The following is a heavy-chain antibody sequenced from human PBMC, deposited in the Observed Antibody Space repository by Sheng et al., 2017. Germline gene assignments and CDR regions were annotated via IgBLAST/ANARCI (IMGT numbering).Heavy chain of an antibody. Sequence: EVQLVESGGGLVQPGGSLRLSCAASGFIFSSYSMNWVRQAPGKGLEWVSYVSSGSSSIYYADSVKGRFTISRDNAKNSLYLQMNSLRAEDTAVYYCARDRSYSYGLDYWGQGTLVTVSS. CDR3: ARDRSYSYGLDY. D-gene: IGHD5-18*01. CDR1: GFIFSSYS. J-gene: IGHJ4*02. V-gene: IGHV3-48*01. CDR2: VSSGSSSI.